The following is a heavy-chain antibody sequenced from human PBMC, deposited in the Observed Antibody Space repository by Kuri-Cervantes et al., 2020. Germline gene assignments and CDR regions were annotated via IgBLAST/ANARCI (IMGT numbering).Heavy chain of an antibody. CDR3: ARGGIGELFYYYYGMDV. D-gene: IGHD3-10*01. V-gene: IGHV4-4*02. Sequence: GSLRLSCAVSGGSISSSNWWSWVRQPPGKGLEWSGEIYHSGSTNYNPSLKSRVTISVDTSKNQFSLKLSSVTAADTAVYYCARGGIGELFYYYYGMDVWGQGTTVTVSS. J-gene: IGHJ6*02. CDR1: GGSISSSNW. CDR2: IYHSGST.